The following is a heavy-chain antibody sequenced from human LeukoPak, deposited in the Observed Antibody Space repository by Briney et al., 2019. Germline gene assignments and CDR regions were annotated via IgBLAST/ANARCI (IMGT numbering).Heavy chain of an antibody. Sequence: PSETLSLTCTVSGGSISSHYWSWLRQPAGKGLEYIGRIHTSGITNYNPSLKSRVTMSGDTSKNQFYLNLRSVTAADTAVYYCAWDLGSNYVYFDYWGQGSLVTVSS. CDR3: AWDLGSNYVYFDY. V-gene: IGHV4-4*07. J-gene: IGHJ4*02. CDR2: IHTSGIT. CDR1: GGSISSHY. D-gene: IGHD1-26*01.